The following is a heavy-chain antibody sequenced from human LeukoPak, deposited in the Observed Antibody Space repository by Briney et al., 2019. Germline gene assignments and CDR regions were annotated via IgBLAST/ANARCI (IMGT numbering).Heavy chain of an antibody. Sequence: GGSLRLSCAASGFTFSSFWMNWVRQPPGKGLEWVANIKQDGSEKYYVDSVKGRFTISRDNSKNTLYLQMNSLRAEDTAVYYCAKDYGYSYGFSDYWGQGTLVTVSS. J-gene: IGHJ4*02. D-gene: IGHD5-18*01. CDR3: AKDYGYSYGFSDY. CDR1: GFTFSSFW. CDR2: IKQDGSEK. V-gene: IGHV3-7*01.